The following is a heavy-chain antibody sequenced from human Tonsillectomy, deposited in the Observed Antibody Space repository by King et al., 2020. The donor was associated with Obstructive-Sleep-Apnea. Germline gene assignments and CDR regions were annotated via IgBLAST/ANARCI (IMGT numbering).Heavy chain of an antibody. D-gene: IGHD6-6*01. J-gene: IGHJ4*02. Sequence: QLVQSGAEVKKPGESLKISCKGSGYSFTNYWIGWVRQMPGKGLEWMGIIYPGDSDTRYSPSFQGQVTISADKSISTAYLQWSSLKASDTAMYYCATLDSYSSSSFPYYFDYWGQGTLVTISS. V-gene: IGHV5-51*01. CDR3: ATLDSYSSSSFPYYFDY. CDR1: GYSFTNYW. CDR2: IYPGDSDT.